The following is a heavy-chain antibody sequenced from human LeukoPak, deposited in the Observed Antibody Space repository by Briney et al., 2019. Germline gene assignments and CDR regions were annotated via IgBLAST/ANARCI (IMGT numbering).Heavy chain of an antibody. D-gene: IGHD2-2*02. V-gene: IGHV1-2*02. J-gene: IGHJ4*02. CDR1: GYTFTGYY. Sequence: GASVNVSCKASGYTFTGYYMHWVRQAPGQGLEWMGWINPNSGGTNYAQKFQGRVTMTRDTSISTAYMELSRLRSDDTAVYYCARDLVPAAIYYFDYWGQGTLVTVSS. CDR3: ARDLVPAAIYYFDY. CDR2: INPNSGGT.